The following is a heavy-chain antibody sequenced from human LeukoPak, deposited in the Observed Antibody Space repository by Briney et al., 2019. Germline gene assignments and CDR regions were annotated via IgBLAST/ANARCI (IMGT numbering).Heavy chain of an antibody. CDR1: GFTFSSYA. J-gene: IGHJ4*02. Sequence: GGSLRLSCAASGFTFSSYAMSWVRQAPGKVLEWVSAISGSGGSTYYADSVKGRFTISRDNSKNTLYLQMNSLRAEDTAVYYCAKVEWELRCFDYWGQGTLVTVSS. CDR2: ISGSGGST. D-gene: IGHD1-26*01. CDR3: AKVEWELRCFDY. V-gene: IGHV3-23*01.